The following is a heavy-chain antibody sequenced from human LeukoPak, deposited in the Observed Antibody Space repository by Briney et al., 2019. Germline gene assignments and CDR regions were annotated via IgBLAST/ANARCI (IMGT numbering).Heavy chain of an antibody. D-gene: IGHD2-15*01. V-gene: IGHV3-9*01. J-gene: IGHJ5*02. CDR3: VKDSQHVWSPGSGSDP. Sequence: LAGPCLTPSWAPSGFSVDDSATDCVRHAGRDGMGWVSGISWNSGSRGYANSVKGRFTNSRNNAKNSLYLQMNSLRAEHTALYYCVKDSQHVWSPGSGSDPWGQGTLVTVSS. CDR1: GFSVDDSA. CDR2: ISWNSGSR.